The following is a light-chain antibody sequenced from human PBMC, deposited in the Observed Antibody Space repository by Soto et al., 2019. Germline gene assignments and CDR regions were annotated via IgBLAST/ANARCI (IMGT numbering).Light chain of an antibody. CDR2: GNS. Sequence: QSVLTQPPSVSGAPGQRVTISCTGSSSNIGAGYDVHWYQQLPGTAPKLLIYGNSNRPSGVPDRFSGSKSGTSASLAITGSQAEDEAYYYCQSYDSSLSAVVFGGGTKLTVL. CDR1: SSNIGAGYD. CDR3: QSYDSSLSAVV. J-gene: IGLJ2*01. V-gene: IGLV1-40*01.